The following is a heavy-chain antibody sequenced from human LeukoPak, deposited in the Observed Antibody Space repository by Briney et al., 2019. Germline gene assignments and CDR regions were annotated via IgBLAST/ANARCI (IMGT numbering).Heavy chain of an antibody. CDR1: GGSISSYY. J-gene: IGHJ5*02. D-gene: IGHD3-10*01. CDR3: ARHGAHNYYGSGSYLNWFDP. Sequence: SETLSLTCTVSGGSISSYYWSWIRQPPGKGLEWIGYIYYSGSTNYNPSLKSRVTISVDTSKNQFPLKLSSVTAADTAVYYCARHGAHNYYGSGSYLNWFDPWGQGTLVTVSS. CDR2: IYYSGST. V-gene: IGHV4-59*08.